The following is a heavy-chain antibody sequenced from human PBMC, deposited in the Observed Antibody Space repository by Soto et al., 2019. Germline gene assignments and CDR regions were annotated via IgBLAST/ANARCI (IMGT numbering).Heavy chain of an antibody. CDR3: ADLKPDNNYVDS. CDR1: GFSLTTSGMG. V-gene: IGHV2-5*02. CDR2: IYWDDDK. D-gene: IGHD2-15*01. J-gene: IGHJ4*02. Sequence: QITLKESGPTLVKPTQTLTLTCTFSGFSLTTSGMGVAWIRQPPGKALEWLALIYWDDDKHFSPSLNSRLTITRDTSKNRVALTMSNMAPVDTATYLRADLKPDNNYVDSWGQGTLVTV.